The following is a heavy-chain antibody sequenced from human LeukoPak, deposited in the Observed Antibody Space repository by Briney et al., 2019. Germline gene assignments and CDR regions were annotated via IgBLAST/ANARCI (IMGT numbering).Heavy chain of an antibody. J-gene: IGHJ4*02. D-gene: IGHD4-17*01. CDR2: IYYSGST. CDR1: GVSISSGGYY. CDR3: AREIYGDYGYFDY. Sequence: PSQTLSLTCTVSGVSISSGGYYWSWIRQHPGKGLEWIGYIYYSGSTYYNPSLKSRVTISVDTSKNQFSLKLSSVTAADTAVYYCAREIYGDYGYFDYWGQGTLVTVSS. V-gene: IGHV4-31*03.